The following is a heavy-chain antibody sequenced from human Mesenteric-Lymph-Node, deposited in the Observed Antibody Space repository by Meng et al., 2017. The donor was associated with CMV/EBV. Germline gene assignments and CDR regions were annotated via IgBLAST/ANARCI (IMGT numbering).Heavy chain of an antibody. V-gene: IGHV4-4*02. D-gene: IGHD3-22*01. CDR1: ISTSNL. CDR3: ASFPHYDSGGYYSMDWYFDL. CDR2: IYHSGTT. J-gene: IGHJ2*01. Sequence: ISTSNLWTWGRQPPGKGLEWIGEIYHSGTTNYNPSLKSRVTISVDKSKNLFSLNLTSVTAADTAVYYCASFPHYDSGGYYSMDWYFDLWGRGTLVTVSS.